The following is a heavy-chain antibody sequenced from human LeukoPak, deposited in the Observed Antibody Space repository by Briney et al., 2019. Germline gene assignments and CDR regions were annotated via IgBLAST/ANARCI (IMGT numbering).Heavy chain of an antibody. V-gene: IGHV3-74*01. D-gene: IGHD6-19*01. CDR1: GFIFKDHY. CDR3: ARIYASGGGFDY. CDR2: INSDGSST. Sequence: GGSLRLSCAASGFIFKDHYMDWVRQAPGKGLVWVSRINSDGSSTTYADSVKGRFTISRDNAKNTLYLQMNSLRAEDTAVYYCARIYASGGGFDYWGQGTLVTVSS. J-gene: IGHJ4*02.